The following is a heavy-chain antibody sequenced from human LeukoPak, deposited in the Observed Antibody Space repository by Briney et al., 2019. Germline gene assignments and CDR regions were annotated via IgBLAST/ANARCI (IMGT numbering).Heavy chain of an antibody. D-gene: IGHD2-15*01. Sequence: ASVKVSCKASGYTFTSYYMHWVRQAPGQGLEWMGIINPSGGSTSYAQKFQGRVTMTRDMSTSTVYMELSSLRSEDTAVYYCAARPCSGGSCYWFDPWGQGTLVTVSS. V-gene: IGHV1-46*01. CDR2: INPSGGST. CDR3: AARPCSGGSCYWFDP. J-gene: IGHJ5*02. CDR1: GYTFTSYY.